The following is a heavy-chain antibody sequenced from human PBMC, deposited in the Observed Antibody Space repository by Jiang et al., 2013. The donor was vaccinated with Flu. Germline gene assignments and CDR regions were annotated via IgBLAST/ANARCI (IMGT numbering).Heavy chain of an antibody. D-gene: IGHD1-26*01. J-gene: IGHJ4*02. V-gene: IGHV4-31*01. Sequence: GSGLVKPSQTLSLTCTVSGGSISSGGYYWSWIRQHPGKGLEWIGYIHYSGSTYYNPSLKSLVTISVDTSKNQFSLKLSSVTAADTAVYYCARGLLHGGPDYWGQGTLVTVSS. CDR2: IHYSGST. CDR3: ARGLLHGGPDY. CDR1: GGSISSGGYY.